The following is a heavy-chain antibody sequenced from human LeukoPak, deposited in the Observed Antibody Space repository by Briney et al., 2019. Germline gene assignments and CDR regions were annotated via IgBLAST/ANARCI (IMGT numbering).Heavy chain of an antibody. Sequence: PGGSLRLSCAASAFTFGSYGMHWVRQAPGKGLEWAAVISFDGTNKNYADSVRGRFTISRENSKSTPYLQMNSLRVEDTAVYYCARSDAFYCSGGSCYSGYYGMDVWGQGTTVTVSS. J-gene: IGHJ6*02. D-gene: IGHD2-15*01. CDR1: AFTFGSYG. CDR3: ARSDAFYCSGGSCYSGYYGMDV. CDR2: ISFDGTNK. V-gene: IGHV3-30*03.